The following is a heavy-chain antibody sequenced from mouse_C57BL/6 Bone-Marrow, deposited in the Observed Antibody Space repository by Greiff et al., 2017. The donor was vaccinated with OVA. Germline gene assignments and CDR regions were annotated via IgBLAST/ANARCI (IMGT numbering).Heavy chain of an antibody. J-gene: IGHJ2*01. V-gene: IGHV1-55*01. Sequence: QVQLQQPGAELVKPGASVKMSCEASGFTFTSYWINWVKQRPGQGLEWIGYIYPGSGSTNYNEKFKSKATLSVDTSSSTAYMQLSSLTSEDSAVYYWASLYYGNYGYYFDYWGQGTTLTVSS. CDR2: IYPGSGST. CDR3: ASLYYGNYGYYFDY. CDR1: GFTFTSYW. D-gene: IGHD2-1*01.